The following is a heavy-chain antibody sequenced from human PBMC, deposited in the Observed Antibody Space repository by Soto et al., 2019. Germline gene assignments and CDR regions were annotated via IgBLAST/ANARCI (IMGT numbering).Heavy chain of an antibody. Sequence: ASVKVSCKASGGTFSSYAISWVRQAPGQGLEWMGGIIPIFGTANYAQKFQGRVTITADESTSTAYMELSSLRSEDTAVYYCARSPQGEYQLLFGMDVWGQGTTVTVSS. CDR3: ARSPQGEYQLLFGMDV. V-gene: IGHV1-69*13. CDR2: IIPIFGTA. CDR1: GGTFSSYA. J-gene: IGHJ6*02. D-gene: IGHD2-2*01.